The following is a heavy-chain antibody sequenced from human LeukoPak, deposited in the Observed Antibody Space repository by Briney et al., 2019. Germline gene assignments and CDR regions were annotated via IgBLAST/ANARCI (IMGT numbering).Heavy chain of an antibody. CDR3: ARGLATSDSTFDY. V-gene: IGHV1-18*01. D-gene: IGHD2-21*02. J-gene: IGHJ4*02. Sequence: GASVKVSCKASGYIFTTYGITWVRQAPGQGLEWMGWISAYNVNTNYAQKLQGRVTMTTDSSTTTAYLDLRSLTSADTAVYYCARGLATSDSTFDYWGQGTLVTVSS. CDR2: ISAYNVNT. CDR1: GYIFTTYG.